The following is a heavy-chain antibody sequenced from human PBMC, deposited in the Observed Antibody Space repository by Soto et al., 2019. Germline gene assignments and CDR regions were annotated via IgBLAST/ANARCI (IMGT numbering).Heavy chain of an antibody. CDR1: GFTFSSYA. J-gene: IGHJ5*02. CDR2: ISYDGSNK. Sequence: SLRLSCAASGFTFSSYAMHWVRQAPGKGLEWVAVISYDGSNKYYADSVKGRFTISRDNSKNTLYLQMNSLRAEDTAVYYCARDRQSGWFDPWGQGTLVTVSS. CDR3: ARDRQSGWFDP. V-gene: IGHV3-30-3*01.